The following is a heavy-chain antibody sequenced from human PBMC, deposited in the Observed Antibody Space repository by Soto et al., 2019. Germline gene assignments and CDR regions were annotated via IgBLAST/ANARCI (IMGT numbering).Heavy chain of an antibody. V-gene: IGHV3-23*01. D-gene: IGHD3-22*01. Sequence: WGSLRLSCAASGFTFISYAIIFFRHSPFKWREWVSAISGSGGSTYYADSVKGRFTISRDNSKNTLYLQMNSLRAEDTAVYYCANPRPYYYDSSGYYDYFDYWGQGTLVTVSS. CDR3: ANPRPYYYDSSGYYDYFDY. J-gene: IGHJ4*02. CDR2: ISGSGGST. CDR1: GFTFISYA.